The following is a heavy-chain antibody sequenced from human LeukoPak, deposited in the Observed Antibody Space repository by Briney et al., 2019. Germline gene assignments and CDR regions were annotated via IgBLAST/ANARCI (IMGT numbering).Heavy chain of an antibody. D-gene: IGHD3-22*01. Sequence: MPSETLSLTCSVSGGSIFADYWSWIRQPPGKGLEWIGYIYYSGSANYNPSLKSRVTISVDTSKNQFSLKLSSVTAADTAVYYCARRGSITMIAYFDYWGQGTLVTVSS. CDR3: ARRGSITMIAYFDY. J-gene: IGHJ4*02. CDR1: GGSIFADY. V-gene: IGHV4-59*08. CDR2: IYYSGSA.